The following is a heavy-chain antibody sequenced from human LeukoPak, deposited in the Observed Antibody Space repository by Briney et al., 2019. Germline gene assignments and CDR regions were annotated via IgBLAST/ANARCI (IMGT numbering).Heavy chain of an antibody. CDR3: ARDAATLNPRYYYGMDV. CDR2: TSSFSDNT. V-gene: IGHV1-18*01. J-gene: IGHJ6*02. D-gene: IGHD1-26*01. Sequence: ASVKVSCKTSGYTFTSYGISWVRQAPGQGLEWMGWTSSFSDNTKYAERFQGRVTMTTDISTSTAYMELRSLRFDDTAVYYCARDAATLNPRYYYGMDVWGQGTTVTVSS. CDR1: GYTFTSYG.